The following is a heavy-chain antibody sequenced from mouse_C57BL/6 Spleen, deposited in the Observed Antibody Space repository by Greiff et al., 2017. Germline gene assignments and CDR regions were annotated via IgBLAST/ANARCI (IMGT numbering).Heavy chain of an antibody. Sequence: QVQLQQPGAELVRPGSSVKLSCKASGYTFTSYWMHWVKQRPIQGLEWIGNIDPSDSETHYNQKFKDKATLTVDKSSSTAYMQLSSLTSEDSAVYYCARLPDGYEAWFAYWGQGTLVTVSA. D-gene: IGHD2-2*01. CDR2: IDPSDSET. J-gene: IGHJ3*01. V-gene: IGHV1-52*01. CDR3: ARLPDGYEAWFAY. CDR1: GYTFTSYW.